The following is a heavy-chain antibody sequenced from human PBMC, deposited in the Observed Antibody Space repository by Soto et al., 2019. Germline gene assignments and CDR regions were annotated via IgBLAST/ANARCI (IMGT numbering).Heavy chain of an antibody. CDR3: ARYNSYAIDY. CDR2: IHYSGTT. J-gene: IGHJ4*02. V-gene: IGHV4-59*01. CDR1: GTSISSYY. Sequence: SETLSLTCTVSGTSISSYYWSWIRQPPGKGLEWIANIHYSGTTNYNPSLASRVTLSVDTSKNQFSLKMTSVTAADRAMYFCARYNSYAIDYWGQGTLVTVSS. D-gene: IGHD2-8*01.